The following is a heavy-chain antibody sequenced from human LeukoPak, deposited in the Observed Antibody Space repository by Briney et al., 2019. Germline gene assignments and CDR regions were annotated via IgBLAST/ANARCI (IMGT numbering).Heavy chain of an antibody. J-gene: IGHJ1*01. V-gene: IGHV4-34*01. CDR1: GRSFSGYY. CDR3: ARHQGYYDSSGYREYFQH. Sequence: SETLSLTCAVYGRSFSGYYWSWIRQPPGKGLEWIGEINHSGSTNYNPSLKSRVTISVDTSKNQFSLKLSSVTATDTAVYYCARHQGYYDSSGYREYFQHWGQGTLVTVSS. CDR2: INHSGST. D-gene: IGHD3-22*01.